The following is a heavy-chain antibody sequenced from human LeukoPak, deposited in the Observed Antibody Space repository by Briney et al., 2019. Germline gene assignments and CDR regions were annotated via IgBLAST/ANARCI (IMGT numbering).Heavy chain of an antibody. CDR2: IYHSGST. D-gene: IGHD3-22*01. CDR3: ASSSYYYDSSGYSPFDY. J-gene: IGHJ4*02. CDR1: GYSISSGYY. Sequence: PSETLSLTCTVSGYSISSGYYWGWIRQPPGKGLEWIGSIYHSGSTYYNPSLKSRVTISVDTSKNRFSLKLSPVTAADTAVYYCASSSYYYDSSGYSPFDYWGQGTLVTVSS. V-gene: IGHV4-38-2*02.